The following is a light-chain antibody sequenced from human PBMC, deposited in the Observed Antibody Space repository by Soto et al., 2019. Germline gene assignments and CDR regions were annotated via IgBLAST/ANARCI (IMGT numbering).Light chain of an antibody. CDR2: GNT. CDR1: SSNIGAGSD. CDR3: QAYDSSVSGLYV. J-gene: IGLJ1*01. V-gene: IGLV1-40*01. Sequence: QSVLTQQPSISGAPGQRVPTSCTGSSSNIGAGSDVHWYHQLPGTAPKLLIYGNTNRHSGVPDRFSGSQSGTSASLAIAGLQTEDEGDDYCQAYDSSVSGLYVFGTGTKVTVL.